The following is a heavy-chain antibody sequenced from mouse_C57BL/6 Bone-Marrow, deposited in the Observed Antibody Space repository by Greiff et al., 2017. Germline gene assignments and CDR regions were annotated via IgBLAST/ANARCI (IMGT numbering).Heavy chain of an antibody. CDR3: ARQLRAMDY. D-gene: IGHD2-4*01. V-gene: IGHV5-4*01. J-gene: IGHJ4*01. Sequence: EVQRVESGGGLVKPGGSLKLSCAASGFTFSSYAMSWVRQTPEKRLEWVATISDGGSSTYYPDNVKGRFTISRDNAKNNLYLQMSHLKSEDTAMYYCARQLRAMDYWGQGTSVTVSS. CDR2: ISDGGSST. CDR1: GFTFSSYA.